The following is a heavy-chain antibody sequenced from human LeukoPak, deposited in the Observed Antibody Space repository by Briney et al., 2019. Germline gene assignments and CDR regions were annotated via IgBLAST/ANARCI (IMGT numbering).Heavy chain of an antibody. V-gene: IGHV1-2*02. Sequence: ASVTVSCKASGYTFTVYYMHWVRQAPGQGLEWMGWINPNSSGTNNSHKFQGRGTMTRDTSISKAYMELSRLRADDTAVYYCARDSDTAMDYWGQGTLVTVSS. CDR1: GYTFTVYY. D-gene: IGHD5-18*01. CDR2: INPNSSGT. CDR3: ARDSDTAMDY. J-gene: IGHJ4*02.